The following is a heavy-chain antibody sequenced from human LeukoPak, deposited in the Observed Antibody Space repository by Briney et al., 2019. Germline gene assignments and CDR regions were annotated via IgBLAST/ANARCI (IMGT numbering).Heavy chain of an antibody. D-gene: IGHD4-23*01. J-gene: IGHJ3*02. CDR1: GGSISSYY. CDR3: ARVGGKYDAFDI. Sequence: PSETLSLTCTVSGGSISSYYWSWIRQPPGKGPEWIGYIYYSGRTNHNPSLKSRVTISVDTSKNQFSPKLSSVTAADTAVYYCARVGGKYDAFDIWGQGTMVTVSS. CDR2: IYYSGRT. V-gene: IGHV4-59*01.